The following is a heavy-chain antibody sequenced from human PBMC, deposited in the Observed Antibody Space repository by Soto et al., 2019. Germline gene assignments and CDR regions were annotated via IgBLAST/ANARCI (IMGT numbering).Heavy chain of an antibody. D-gene: IGHD2-2*01. Sequence: ASVKVSCKASGYTFTSYGISWVRQAPGQGLEWMGWISAYSGNTNYAQKLQGRVTMTTDTSTSTAYMELRSLRSDDTAVYYCARGWVDIVVVPAAKNWFDPWGQGTLVTVSS. CDR3: ARGWVDIVVVPAAKNWFDP. CDR1: GYTFTSYG. V-gene: IGHV1-18*01. CDR2: ISAYSGNT. J-gene: IGHJ5*02.